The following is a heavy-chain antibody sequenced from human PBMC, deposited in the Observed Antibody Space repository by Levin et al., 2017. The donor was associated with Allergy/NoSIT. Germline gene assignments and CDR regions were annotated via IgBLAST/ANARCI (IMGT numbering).Heavy chain of an antibody. CDR2: ISYDGTNK. CDR1: GFTLSSYA. V-gene: IGHV3-30-3*01. Sequence: LSLTCAASGFTLSSYAMHWVRQAPGKGLEWVSVISYDGTNKYYADSVKGRFTISRDDSKNTLYLQMNSLRAEDTAVYYCARGGLGGYASGSYYKSFDYWGQGTLVTVSS. J-gene: IGHJ4*02. CDR3: ARGGLGGYASGSYYKSFDY. D-gene: IGHD3-10*01.